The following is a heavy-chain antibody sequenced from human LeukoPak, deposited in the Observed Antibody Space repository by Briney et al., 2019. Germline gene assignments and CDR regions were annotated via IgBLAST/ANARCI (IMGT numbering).Heavy chain of an antibody. D-gene: IGHD1-7*01. V-gene: IGHV4-31*03. CDR3: ARGALWGVTGTANFDC. CDR2: IYYSGST. J-gene: IGHJ4*02. CDR1: GGSISSGGHY. Sequence: PSETLSLTCTVSGGSISSGGHYWSWIRQHPGKGLEWIGYIYYSGSTYYNPSLKSRVTISVDASKNQFSLKLSSVTAADTAVYFCARGALWGVTGTANFDCWGQGTLVTVSP.